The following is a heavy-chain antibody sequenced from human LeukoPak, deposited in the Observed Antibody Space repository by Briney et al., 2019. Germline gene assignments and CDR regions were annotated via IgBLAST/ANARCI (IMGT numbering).Heavy chain of an antibody. J-gene: IGHJ4*02. Sequence: ASVRVSRQASGYTFSRYCISWVRQAPGHGLEWMGWISVYNGNTNYAQKLQGRVTMTTDTSTSTAYMELRSLRSDDTAVYYCARSGYSSSWLTYWGEGTLVTVSS. CDR2: ISVYNGNT. CDR3: ARSGYSSSWLTY. D-gene: IGHD6-13*01. CDR1: GYTFSRYC. V-gene: IGHV1-18*01.